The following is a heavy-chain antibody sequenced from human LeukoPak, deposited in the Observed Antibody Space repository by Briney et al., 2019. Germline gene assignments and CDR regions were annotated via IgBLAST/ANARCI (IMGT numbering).Heavy chain of an antibody. CDR2: ISYDGSNK. CDR3: AREAIQDVEVFDY. Sequence: PGRSLRLSCAASGFTFSSYAMHWVRQAPGKGLEWVAVISYDGSNKYYADSVKGRFTISRDNSKNTLYLQMNSLRAEGTAVYYCAREAIQDVEVFDYWGQGTLVTVSS. CDR1: GFTFSSYA. D-gene: IGHD2-21*01. J-gene: IGHJ4*02. V-gene: IGHV3-30-3*01.